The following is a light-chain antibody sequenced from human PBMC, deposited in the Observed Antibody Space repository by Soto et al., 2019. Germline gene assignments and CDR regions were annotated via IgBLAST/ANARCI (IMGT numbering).Light chain of an antibody. Sequence: EIVLTRSPGTLSLSPGERAPLSCRASQSVSSSYLAWYQQKPGQAPRLIIYGASSRATGIPDRFSGSWSGTDCTLTISRLEPEDVAVYYCQQYGSSPLTFGGGTKVDIK. J-gene: IGKJ4*01. CDR3: QQYGSSPLT. CDR2: GAS. CDR1: QSVSSSY. V-gene: IGKV3-20*01.